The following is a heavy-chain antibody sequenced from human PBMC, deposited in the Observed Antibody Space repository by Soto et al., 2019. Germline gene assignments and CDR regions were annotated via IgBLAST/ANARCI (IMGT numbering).Heavy chain of an antibody. CDR1: GFSFSSYA. J-gene: IGHJ4*02. CDR3: AKGSIEYSASVDN. CDR2: ISARGGSS. Sequence: DVQLLESGGGLVQPGGSLRLSCAASGFSFSSYAMVWVRQAPGKGLEWVSVISARGGSSYFADSVKGRFTISRDNSKNVLSLEMNSQRAEDTAIYFCAKGSIEYSASVDNWGQGTLVLVSS. V-gene: IGHV3-23*01. D-gene: IGHD4-4*01.